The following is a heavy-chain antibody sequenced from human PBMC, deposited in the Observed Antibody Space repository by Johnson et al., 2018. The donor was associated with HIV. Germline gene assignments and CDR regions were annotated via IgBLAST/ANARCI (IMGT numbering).Heavy chain of an antibody. CDR2: INWNGGST. Sequence: VQLVESGGGVVRPGGSLRLSCAASGFTFDDYGMSWVRQAPGKGLEWVSGINWNGGSTGHADSVKGRFTISRDNARNSLYLQMNSLRAEDTAIYYCARPMSVADLFDPFDIWGQGTMVTVSS. CDR3: ARPMSVADLFDPFDI. J-gene: IGHJ3*02. V-gene: IGHV3-20*04. D-gene: IGHD6-19*01. CDR1: GFTFDDYG.